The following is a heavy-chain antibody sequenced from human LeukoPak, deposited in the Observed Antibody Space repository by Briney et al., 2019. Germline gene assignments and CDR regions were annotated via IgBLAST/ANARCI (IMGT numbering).Heavy chain of an antibody. V-gene: IGHV5-51*01. CDR3: ARHISYYYDSSGYYYDR. Sequence: ASVKVSCKGSGYSFTSYWIGWVRQMPGKGLEWMGIIYPGDSDTRYSPSFQGQVTISADKSISTAYLQWSSLKASDTAMYYCARHISYYYDSSGYYYDRWGQGTLVTVSS. J-gene: IGHJ4*02. CDR1: GYSFTSYW. D-gene: IGHD3-22*01. CDR2: IYPGDSDT.